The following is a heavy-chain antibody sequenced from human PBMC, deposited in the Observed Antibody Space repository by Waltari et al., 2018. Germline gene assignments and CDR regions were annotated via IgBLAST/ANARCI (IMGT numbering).Heavy chain of an antibody. CDR3: ARDLGHGDVEQTYFDY. Sequence: QVQLVQSGAEVKKPGSSVKVSCKASGGTFSSYTISWVRPAPGQGLEWMGRIIPILGIANYAQKFQGRVTITADKSTSTAYMELSSLRSEDTAVYYCARDLGHGDVEQTYFDYWGQGTLVTVSS. CDR1: GGTFSSYT. CDR2: IIPILGIA. V-gene: IGHV1-69*08. J-gene: IGHJ4*02. D-gene: IGHD4-17*01.